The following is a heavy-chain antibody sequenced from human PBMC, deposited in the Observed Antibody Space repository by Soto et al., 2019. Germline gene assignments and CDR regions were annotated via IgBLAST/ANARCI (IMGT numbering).Heavy chain of an antibody. D-gene: IGHD3-16*01. CDR3: ARDGALGENYYYYGMDV. CDR1: GYTFTNYG. V-gene: IGHV1-18*01. Sequence: QVQLVQSGAEVKKPGASVKVSCRSSGYTFTNYGISWVRQAPGQGLEWMGWISAYNGNTNYAQKFQGRVTMTTDTSTSTAYRELRSRRSDDTAVDYCARDGALGENYYYYGMDVWGQGTTVTVSS. CDR2: ISAYNGNT. J-gene: IGHJ6*02.